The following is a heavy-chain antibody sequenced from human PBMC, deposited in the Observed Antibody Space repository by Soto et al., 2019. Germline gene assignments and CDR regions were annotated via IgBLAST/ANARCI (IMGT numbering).Heavy chain of an antibody. CDR1: GFSFGSYS. V-gene: IGHV3-48*02. J-gene: IGHJ6*02. Sequence: EVHLVKSGGGLVQPGGSLRLSCEASGFSFGSYSMNWVRQAPGKGLEWVSFISGRGTTTYYADSVRGRFTVSRDNAKNSLSLEVNSLRDEDTAVYYCARLGYCSSATCKYYFYYYGMDVWGQGTTVTVSS. D-gene: IGHD2-2*01. CDR3: ARLGYCSSATCKYYFYYYGMDV. CDR2: ISGRGTTT.